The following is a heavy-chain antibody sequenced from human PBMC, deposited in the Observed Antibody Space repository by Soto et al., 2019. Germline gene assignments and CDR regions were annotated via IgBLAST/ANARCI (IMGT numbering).Heavy chain of an antibody. J-gene: IGHJ6*02. V-gene: IGHV3-21*04. D-gene: IGHD6-19*01. Sequence: PGGSLRLSCAASGFTFSTYTMNWVRQAPGKGLEWVSYISSSSSYTNYADSVKGRFTISRDNAKNSLYLQMNSLRAEDTAVYYCARIAVAGTNYYYGMDVWGQGTTVTVSS. CDR3: ARIAVAGTNYYYGMDV. CDR2: ISSSSSYT. CDR1: GFTFSTYT.